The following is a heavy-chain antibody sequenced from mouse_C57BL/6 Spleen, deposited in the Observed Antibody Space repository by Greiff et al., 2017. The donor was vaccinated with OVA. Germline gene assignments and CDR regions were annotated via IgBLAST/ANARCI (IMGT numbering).Heavy chain of an antibody. V-gene: IGHV1-69*01. CDR1: GYTFTSYW. J-gene: IGHJ2*01. D-gene: IGHD4-1*01. CDR3: AREVRTGTKDY. Sequence: QVQLQQPGAELVMPGASVKLSCKASGYTFTSYWMHWVKQRPGQGLEWIGELDPSDSYTNYNQKFKGKSTLTVDKSSSTAYMQLSSLTSEDSAVYYCAREVRTGTKDYWGQGTTLTVSS. CDR2: LDPSDSYT.